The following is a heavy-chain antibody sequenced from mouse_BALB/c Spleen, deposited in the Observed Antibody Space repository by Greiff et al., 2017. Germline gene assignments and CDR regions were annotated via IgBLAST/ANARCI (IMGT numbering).Heavy chain of an antibody. D-gene: IGHD3-3*01. CDR3: ARGDCSYYAMDY. CDR2: IDPENGNT. CDR1: GFNIKDYY. Sequence: EVQLQQSGAELVRPGALVKLSCKASGFNIKDYYMHWVKQRPEQGLEWIGWIDPENGNTIYDPKFQGKASITADTSSNTAYLQLSSLTSEDTAVYYGARGDCSYYAMDYWGQGTSVTVSS. V-gene: IGHV14-1*02. J-gene: IGHJ4*01.